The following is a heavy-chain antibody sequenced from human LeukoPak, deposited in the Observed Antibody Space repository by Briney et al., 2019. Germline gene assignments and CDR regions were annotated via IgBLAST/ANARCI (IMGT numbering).Heavy chain of an antibody. D-gene: IGHD7-27*01. CDR3: AGDPGPSESGIDN. J-gene: IGHJ4*02. CDR1: GGSFSAYY. Sequence: SETLSPTCPLYGGSFSAYYWSWIRQPPRRGLEWIGEINHRGSTNNNPSLKSRVTISVDTSNNHFSLRLSSVTGADEAVYFCAGDPGPSESGIDNGGQGTLVTVSS. CDR2: INHRGST. V-gene: IGHV4-34*01.